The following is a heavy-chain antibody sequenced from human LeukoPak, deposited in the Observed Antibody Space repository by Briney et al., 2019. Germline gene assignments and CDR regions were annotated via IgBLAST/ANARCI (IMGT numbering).Heavy chain of an antibody. CDR1: GFTFSSYS. CDR3: AREGYYDILTGYYVDY. CDR2: ISSSSSYI. J-gene: IGHJ4*02. V-gene: IGHV3-21*01. D-gene: IGHD3-9*01. Sequence: GRSLRLSCAASGFTFSSYSMNWVRQAPGKGLEWVSSISSSSSYIYYADSVKGRFTISRDNAKNSLYLQMNSLRAEDTAVYYCAREGYYDILTGYYVDYWGQGTLVTVSS.